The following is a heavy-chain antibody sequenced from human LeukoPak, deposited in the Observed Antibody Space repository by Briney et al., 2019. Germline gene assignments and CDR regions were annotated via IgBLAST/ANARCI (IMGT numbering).Heavy chain of an antibody. V-gene: IGHV4-59*01. CDR3: ARDYSSGSYDY. J-gene: IGHJ4*02. D-gene: IGHD6-19*01. CDR1: GGSISSYY. CDR2: IYYSGST. Sequence: PSETLSLTCTVSGGSISSYYWSWIRQPPGKGLEWIGYIYYSGSTNYNPSLKSRVTISVDTSKNQFSLKLSSVTAADTAVYYCARDYSSGSYDYWGQGTLVTASS.